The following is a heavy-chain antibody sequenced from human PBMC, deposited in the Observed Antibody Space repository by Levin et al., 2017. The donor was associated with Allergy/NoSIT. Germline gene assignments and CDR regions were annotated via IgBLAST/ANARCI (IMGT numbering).Heavy chain of an antibody. D-gene: IGHD6-13*01. CDR2: INPKSGRT. CDR3: ARDPGAKAAAGIDY. Sequence: ASVKVSCKTSGYIFLDYFTHWVRQAPGQGLEWMGWINPKSGRTNSAPKFQGRVNVTRDTSTSTVYMEVSRLRSDDTAVYYCARDPGAKAAAGIDYWGQGPPVTVSS. V-gene: IGHV1-2*02. J-gene: IGHJ4*02. CDR1: GYIFLDYF.